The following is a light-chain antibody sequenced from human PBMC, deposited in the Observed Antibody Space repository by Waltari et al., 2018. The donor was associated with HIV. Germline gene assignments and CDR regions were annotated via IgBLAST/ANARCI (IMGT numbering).Light chain of an antibody. CDR2: GNS. CDR1: SPNIGAGDA. V-gene: IGLV1-40*01. J-gene: IGLJ3*02. Sequence: QSVLTQPPCVSGALGQRVPISCTGNSPNIGAGDAVHSYQQPPGQAPKLLTDGNSNRPSGVPDRFSGSKSGASASLAITGLHAEDEADYYCQSYDSSLSGCVFGGGTKLTVL. CDR3: QSYDSSLSGCV.